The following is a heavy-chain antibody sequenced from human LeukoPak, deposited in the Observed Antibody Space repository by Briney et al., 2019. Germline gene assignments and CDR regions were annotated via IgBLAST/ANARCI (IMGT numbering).Heavy chain of an antibody. Sequence: SETLSLTCTVSGGSINDYYWGWIRQPPGETLEWIGFIFAGGRPNYNPSLQRRVTISADTSKNHFSLRLASVTATDTALYFCARVIGMRRGQHAGSYGAFDSWGQGTLVTVSS. CDR2: IFAGGRP. CDR1: GGSINDYY. V-gene: IGHV4-4*08. J-gene: IGHJ4*02. D-gene: IGHD6-19*01. CDR3: ARVIGMRRGQHAGSYGAFDS.